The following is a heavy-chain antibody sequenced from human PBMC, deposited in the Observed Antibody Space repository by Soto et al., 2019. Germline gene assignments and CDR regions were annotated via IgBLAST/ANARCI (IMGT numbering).Heavy chain of an antibody. CDR3: ARDSPDCSGGSCYSDYYYGMDV. D-gene: IGHD2-15*01. Sequence: QVQLVQSGAEVKKPGSSVKVSCKASGGTFSSYAISWVRQAPGQGLEWMGGIIPIFGTANYAQKFQGRVTITADESTSKGYMELSSLRSEDTAVYYCARDSPDCSGGSCYSDYYYGMDVWGQGTTVTVSS. V-gene: IGHV1-69*01. CDR1: GGTFSSYA. J-gene: IGHJ6*02. CDR2: IIPIFGTA.